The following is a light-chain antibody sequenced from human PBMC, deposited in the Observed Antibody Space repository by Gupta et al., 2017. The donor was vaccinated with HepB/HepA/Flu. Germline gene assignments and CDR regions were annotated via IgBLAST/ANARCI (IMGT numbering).Light chain of an antibody. V-gene: IGLV3-1*01. CDR2: QDN. CDR3: QAWDSSTGV. J-gene: IGLJ2*01. Sequence: SYEPTQPPSVSVSPGQTASITCSGDRLGDKYACWYQQKPGQSPVLVIYQDNKRPSGIPARFSGSNARNTATLTISGTQAMEDADYYCQAWDSSTGVFGGGTKLTVL. CDR1: RLGDKY.